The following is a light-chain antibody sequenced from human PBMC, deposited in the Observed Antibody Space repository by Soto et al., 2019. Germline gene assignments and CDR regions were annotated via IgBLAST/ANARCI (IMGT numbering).Light chain of an antibody. CDR2: EVT. J-gene: IGLJ1*01. V-gene: IGLV2-14*01. Sequence: QSALTQPDSVSGSPGQSIAISCTGTSSDVGRYNYVSWYQQHPGKAPKLMIYEVTNRPSGVSHRFSGSKSGNTASLTISGLQPEDEADYYCSSYTTSSTLVFGTGTKLTVL. CDR1: SSDVGRYNY. CDR3: SSYTTSSTLV.